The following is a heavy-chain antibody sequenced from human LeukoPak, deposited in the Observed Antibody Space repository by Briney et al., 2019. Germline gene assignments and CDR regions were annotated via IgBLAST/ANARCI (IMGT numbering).Heavy chain of an antibody. CDR1: GGSISSSY. V-gene: IGHV4-59*01. CDR3: AAGEDY. D-gene: IGHD3-16*01. CDR2: IYYIGST. Sequence: PSETLSLTCTVSGGSISSSYWSWIRQPPGKGLEWIGYIYYIGSTNYNPSLKSRVTISVDTSKNQFSLKLTSVTAADTAVYYCAAGEDYWGQGILVTVSS. J-gene: IGHJ4*02.